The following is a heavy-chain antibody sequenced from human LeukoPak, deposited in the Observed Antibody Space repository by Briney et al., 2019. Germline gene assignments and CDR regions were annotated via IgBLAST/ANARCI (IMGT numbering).Heavy chain of an antibody. CDR3: ARGGGWLQPFDY. V-gene: IGHV3-30*04. CDR2: ISYDGSNK. CDR1: GFTFSSYA. D-gene: IGHD5-24*01. J-gene: IGHJ4*02. Sequence: GGSLRLSCAASGFTFSSYAMHWVRQAPGKGLEWVAVISYDGSNKYYADSVKGRFTISRDNSKNTLYLQMNSLRAEDTAVYYCARGGGWLQPFDYWGQGTLVTVSS.